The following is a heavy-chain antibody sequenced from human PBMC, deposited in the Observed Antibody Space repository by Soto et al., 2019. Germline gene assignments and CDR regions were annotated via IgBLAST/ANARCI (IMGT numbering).Heavy chain of an antibody. V-gene: IGHV1-8*01. CDR3: TRDRVRRGVVD. D-gene: IGHD3-10*01. CDR1: GYTFTSYD. J-gene: IGHJ4*02. Sequence: QVQLVQSGAEVKKPGASVKVSCKASGYTFTSYDINWVRQATGQGLEWMGWMNPNSGNTGYAQTFQGRVTMTRNTSISTAYMERSSLMSEDTAVCYCTRDRVRRGVVDWGQGTLVTVPS. CDR2: MNPNSGNT.